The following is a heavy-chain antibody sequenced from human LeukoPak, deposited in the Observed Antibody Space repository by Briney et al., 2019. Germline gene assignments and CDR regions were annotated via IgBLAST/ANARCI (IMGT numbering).Heavy chain of an antibody. J-gene: IGHJ4*02. CDR2: IYYSGST. V-gene: IGHV4-39*07. D-gene: IGHD3-16*02. Sequence: KPSETLSLTCTVSGGSISSSSYYWGWIRQPPGKGLEWIGSIYYSGSTYYNPSLKSRVTISVDTSKNQFSLKLSSVTAADTAVYYCASRWRYYDYVWGSYRFDYWGQGTLVTVSS. CDR3: ASRWRYYDYVWGSYRFDY. CDR1: GGSISSSSYY.